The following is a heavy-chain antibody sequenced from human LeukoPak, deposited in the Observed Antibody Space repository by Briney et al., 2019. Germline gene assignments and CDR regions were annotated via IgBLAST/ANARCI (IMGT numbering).Heavy chain of an antibody. J-gene: IGHJ4*02. V-gene: IGHV1-69*04. CDR1: GRTFSSYA. D-gene: IGHD4-17*01. CDR2: IIPILGIA. Sequence: SVKLSCKASGRTFSSYAISWVRQAPGQGLERMGRIIPILGIANYAQKFQGRVAITADKSTSTAYMELSSLRSEDTAVYYCARESYGDYPAVGYYFDYWGQGTLVTVSS. CDR3: ARESYGDYPAVGYYFDY.